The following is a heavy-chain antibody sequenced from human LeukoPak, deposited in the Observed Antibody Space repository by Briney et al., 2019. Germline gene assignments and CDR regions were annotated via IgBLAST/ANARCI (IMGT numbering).Heavy chain of an antibody. CDR1: GFTFSGYW. CDR3: ARGPSGGNGFSY. J-gene: IGHJ4*02. CDR2: IKQDGSER. D-gene: IGHD2-15*01. V-gene: IGHV3-7*04. Sequence: PGGSLRLSCAASGFTFSGYWMSWVRQAPGKGLEWVANIKQDGSERYYVDSVKGRFTISRDNAKNSLYLQMNSLRAEDTAVYYCARGPSGGNGFSYWGQGTLVTVSS.